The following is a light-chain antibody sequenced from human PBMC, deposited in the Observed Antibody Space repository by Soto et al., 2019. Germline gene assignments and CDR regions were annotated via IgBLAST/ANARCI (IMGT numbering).Light chain of an antibody. CDR1: TSDVGTYSL. Sequence: QSALTQPASVSGSPGQSITISCSGTTSDVGTYSLVSWYQQHPGKAPKVMIYEVSKRPSGASDRFSGSKSGNTASLTISRLEAEDEADYNCCAYAGSETWVFGGGTKLTVL. CDR2: EVS. V-gene: IGLV2-23*02. J-gene: IGLJ3*02. CDR3: CAYAGSETWV.